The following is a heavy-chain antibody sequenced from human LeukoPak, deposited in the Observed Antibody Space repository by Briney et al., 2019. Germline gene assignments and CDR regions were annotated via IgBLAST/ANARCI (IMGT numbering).Heavy chain of an antibody. V-gene: IGHV3-23*01. D-gene: IGHD3-22*01. J-gene: IGHJ4*02. CDR1: GFTFSSYA. Sequence: AGSLRLSCAASGFTFSSYAMSWVRQAAGKGLGWVSSITRIVAATYYADSVKGWFTISRDNSDNTLYLQMTTLRAEDTAVYYCAKDRPNYYCSNGHYYKLNGDCWGQGTLVTVSS. CDR3: AKDRPNYYCSNGHYYKLNGDC. CDR2: ITRIVAAT.